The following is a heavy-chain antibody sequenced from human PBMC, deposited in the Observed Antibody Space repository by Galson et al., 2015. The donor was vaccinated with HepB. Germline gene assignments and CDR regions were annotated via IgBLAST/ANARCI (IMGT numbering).Heavy chain of an antibody. D-gene: IGHD2-2*01. CDR2: ITPIFGTA. V-gene: IGHV1-69*13. Sequence: SVKVSCKASGGTFSSYAISWVRQAPGQGLEWMGGITPIFGTANYAQKFQGRVTITADESTSTAYMELSSLRSEDTAVYYCASSIGYCSSTSCLPSMDVWGKGTTVTVSS. CDR3: ASSIGYCSSTSCLPSMDV. CDR1: GGTFSSYA. J-gene: IGHJ6*03.